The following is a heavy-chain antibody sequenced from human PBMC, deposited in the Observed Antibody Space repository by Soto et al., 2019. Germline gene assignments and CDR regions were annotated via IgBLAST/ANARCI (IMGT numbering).Heavy chain of an antibody. CDR2: IYWDDSK. V-gene: IGHV2-5*02. CDR3: AHAYGGRSLY. J-gene: IGHJ4*02. Sequence: QITLKESGPTLVKPTQTLTLTCTFSGFSLTTDRVGVGWIRQPPGEALEWLAVIYWDDSKTYRPSLESRLTITKDTSKNQVALTMTNIDSVDTATYYCAHAYGGRSLYWGQGTLVTVSS. D-gene: IGHD1-26*01. CDR1: GFSLTTDRVG.